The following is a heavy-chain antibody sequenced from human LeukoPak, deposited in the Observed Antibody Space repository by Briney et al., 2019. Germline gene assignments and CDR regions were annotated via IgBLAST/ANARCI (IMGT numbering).Heavy chain of an antibody. CDR1: GFTFSSYA. CDR2: ISYDGGNK. J-gene: IGHJ4*02. CDR3: ARDNPVGATGPFDY. Sequence: QPGRSLRLSCAASGFTFSSYAMHWVRQAPGKGLEWVAVISYDGGNKYYADSVKGRFTISRDNSKNTLYLQMNSLRAEDTAVYYCARDNPVGATGPFDYWGQGTLVTVSS. V-gene: IGHV3-30-3*01. D-gene: IGHD1-26*01.